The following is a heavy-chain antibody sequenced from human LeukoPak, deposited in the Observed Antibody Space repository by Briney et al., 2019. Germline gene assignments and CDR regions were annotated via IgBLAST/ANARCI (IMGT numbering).Heavy chain of an antibody. CDR3: ARLVLDWFDP. Sequence: GRPLRLSCAASGFTFSSYGMHWVRQAPGKGLEWVAVIWYDGSNKYYGDSAKGRFTITRDNSKNTLYLQMNSLKAADTAVSYCARLVLDWFDPWGQGTLVTVSS. J-gene: IGHJ5*02. V-gene: IGHV3-33*01. CDR1: GFTFSSYG. CDR2: IWYDGSNK. D-gene: IGHD6-13*01.